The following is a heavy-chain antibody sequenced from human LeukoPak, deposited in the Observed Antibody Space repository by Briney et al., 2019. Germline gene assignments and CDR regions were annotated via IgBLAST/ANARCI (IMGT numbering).Heavy chain of an antibody. CDR2: ISGSDGRI. J-gene: IGHJ3*02. Sequence: GGSLRLSCAASGFTFSSYAMSWVRQAPGKGLEWVSVISGSDGRIYYADSVKGRFTISRDNSKNTLYLQMNSLRAEDTAVFYCAKPRGEEWLVGLYDAFDIWGQGTMVTVSS. CDR1: GFTFSSYA. CDR3: AKPRGEEWLVGLYDAFDI. D-gene: IGHD6-19*01. V-gene: IGHV3-23*01.